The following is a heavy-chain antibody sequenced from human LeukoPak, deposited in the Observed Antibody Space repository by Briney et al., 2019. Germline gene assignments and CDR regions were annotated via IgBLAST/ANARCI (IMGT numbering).Heavy chain of an antibody. CDR2: IYTSGST. V-gene: IGHV4-61*02. CDR3: ARLYGSGTNYYYMDV. J-gene: IGHJ6*03. Sequence: PSETLSLTCTVSGGSISSGSYYWSWIRQPAGKGLEWIGRIYTSGSTNYNPSLKSRVTMSVDTSKNQFSLKLSSVTAADTAVYYCARLYGSGTNYYYMDVWGKGTTVTISS. D-gene: IGHD3-10*01. CDR1: GGSISSGSYY.